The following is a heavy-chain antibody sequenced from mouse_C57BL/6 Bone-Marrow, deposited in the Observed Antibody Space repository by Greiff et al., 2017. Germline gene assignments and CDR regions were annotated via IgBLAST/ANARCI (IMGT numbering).Heavy chain of an antibody. Sequence: EVKLVESGGGLVKPGGSLKLSCAASGFTFSRYAMSWVRQTPEKRLEWVATISDGGSYTYYPDNVKGRFTISRDNAKNNLYLQMSHLKSEDTAMYYCARATVVPFDYWGQGTTLTVSS. V-gene: IGHV5-4*03. CDR2: ISDGGSYT. J-gene: IGHJ2*01. CDR3: ARATVVPFDY. CDR1: GFTFSRYA. D-gene: IGHD1-1*01.